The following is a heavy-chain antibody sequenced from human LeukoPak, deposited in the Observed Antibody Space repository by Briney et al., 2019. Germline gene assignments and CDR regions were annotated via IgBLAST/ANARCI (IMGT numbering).Heavy chain of an antibody. CDR2: IFPIFGTA. V-gene: IGHV1-69*13. D-gene: IGHD4-23*01. J-gene: IGHJ4*02. CDR1: GYTFTSYY. CDR3: ARRQPPYSGKNRAFDY. Sequence: ASVKVSCKASGYTFTSYYMHWVRQAPGQGLEWMGGIFPIFGTADYAQKFQGRVTVTADESTSTAYMELSSLRSEDTAVYYCARRQPPYSGKNRAFDYWGQGTLVTVSS.